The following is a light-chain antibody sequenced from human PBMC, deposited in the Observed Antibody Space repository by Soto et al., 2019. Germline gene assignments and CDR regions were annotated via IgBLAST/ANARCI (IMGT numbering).Light chain of an antibody. V-gene: IGLV2-8*01. Sequence: QSVLTQPASVSGSPGQSITISCTGTSSDVGSYNYVSWFQQHPGKAPKLMIYEVSKRPSGVPDRFSGSKSGNTASLTVSGLQAEDEADYYCNSYAGSNNGVFGGGTKLTVL. CDR1: SSDVGSYNY. CDR2: EVS. CDR3: NSYAGSNNGV. J-gene: IGLJ3*02.